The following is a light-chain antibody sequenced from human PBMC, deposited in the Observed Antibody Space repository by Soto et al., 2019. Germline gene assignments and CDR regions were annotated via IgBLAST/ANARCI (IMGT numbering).Light chain of an antibody. V-gene: IGKV1-5*03. CDR1: QNIYTW. Sequence: DIRMTQSPSTLSASVGERVTITCRASQNIYTWLAWYQQKPGKAPNLLIYKASSLKSGVPSRFSGSGSGTEFSLTISSLQPDDFATYHCQQYNSYPWTFGQGTKVEIK. CDR3: QQYNSYPWT. CDR2: KAS. J-gene: IGKJ1*01.